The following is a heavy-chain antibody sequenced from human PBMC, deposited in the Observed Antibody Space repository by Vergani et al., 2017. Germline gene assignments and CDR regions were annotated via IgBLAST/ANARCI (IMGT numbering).Heavy chain of an antibody. CDR2: IKQDGSEK. V-gene: IGHV3-7*01. CDR1: GFTFSSYW. J-gene: IGHJ6*02. D-gene: IGHD2-2*01. CDR3: ARDPRSCSSTSCWDLYYYYYGMDV. Sequence: EVQLVESGGGLVQPGGSLRLSCAASGFTFSSYWMSWVRQAPGKGLEWVANIKQDGSEKYYVDSVKGRFTISRDNAKNSLYLQMNSLRAEDTAVYYCARDPRSCSSTSCWDLYYYYYGMDVWGQGTTVTVSS.